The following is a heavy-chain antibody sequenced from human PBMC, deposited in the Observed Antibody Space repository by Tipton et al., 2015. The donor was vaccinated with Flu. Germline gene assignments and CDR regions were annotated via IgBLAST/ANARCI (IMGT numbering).Heavy chain of an antibody. CDR1: GYRFTSYW. V-gene: IGHV5-51*01. D-gene: IGHD4-23*01. J-gene: IGHJ3*01. CDR3: ARQIYYDGTSLRGFDV. Sequence: QLVQSGAEVKKPGESLKISCKGSGYRFTSYWIGWVRQMPGKGLEWMGMIYPGDSDARYSPSLQGQVTISADKSFRTAYLQWSSLKASDSGIYYCARQIYYDGTSLRGFDVWGQGTMVSVSS. CDR2: IYPGDSDA.